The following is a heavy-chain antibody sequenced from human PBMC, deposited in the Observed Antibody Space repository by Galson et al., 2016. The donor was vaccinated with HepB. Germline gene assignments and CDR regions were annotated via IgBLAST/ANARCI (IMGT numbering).Heavy chain of an antibody. CDR2: MYIGGST. J-gene: IGHJ4*02. CDR1: GFTVNSHY. Sequence: SLRLSCAASGFTVNSHYMSWVRQAPGKGLEWVSGMYIGGSTYHTDSVKGRFTISRDNSKNMLYIQMHSLRVEDTAVYYCARKHPTFFGLVLDQWGQGTPVTVSS. V-gene: IGHV3-66*01. CDR3: ARKHPTFFGLVLDQ. D-gene: IGHD3/OR15-3a*01.